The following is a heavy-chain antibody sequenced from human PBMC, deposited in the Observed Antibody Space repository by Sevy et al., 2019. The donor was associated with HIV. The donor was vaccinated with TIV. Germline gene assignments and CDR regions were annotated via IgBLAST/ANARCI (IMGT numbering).Heavy chain of an antibody. J-gene: IGHJ4*02. D-gene: IGHD3-22*01. CDR3: ARDSDGSGHYYADYFDY. V-gene: IGHV1-18*01. CDR1: GYTFTTYP. CDR2: ISPYSGET. Sequence: ASVKVSCKASGYTFTTYPIGWVRQAPGQGLEWMGWISPYSGETRDAQKFQGRATMTTDTSTSTAYLELRSLRSDDTAVYYCARDSDGSGHYYADYFDYWGQGTLVTVSS.